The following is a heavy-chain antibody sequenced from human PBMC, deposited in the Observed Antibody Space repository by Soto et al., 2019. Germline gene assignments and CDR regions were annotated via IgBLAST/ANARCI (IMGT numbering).Heavy chain of an antibody. CDR2: IIPIFGTA. CDR3: ARAADYDILTGTRWFDP. J-gene: IGHJ5*02. V-gene: IGHV1-69*12. CDR1: GGTFSGYA. D-gene: IGHD3-9*01. Sequence: QVQLVQSGAEVKKPGSSVKVSCKASGGTFSGYAISWVRQAPGQGLEWMGGIIPIFGTANYAQKFQGRVTITADESTSTAYMELSSLRSEDTAVYYCARAADYDILTGTRWFDPWGQGTLVTVSS.